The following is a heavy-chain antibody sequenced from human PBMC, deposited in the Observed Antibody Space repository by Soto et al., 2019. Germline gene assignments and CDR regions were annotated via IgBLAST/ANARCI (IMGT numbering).Heavy chain of an antibody. Sequence: ASVKGSCKASGYTFTSYGISWVRQAPGQGLEWMGWISAYNGNTNYAQKLQGRVTMTTDTSTSTAYMELRSLRSDDTAVYYCARESLDSIAVAGIGTSFDYWGQGTLVTVSS. CDR3: ARESLDSIAVAGIGTSFDY. CDR2: ISAYNGNT. V-gene: IGHV1-18*04. J-gene: IGHJ4*02. CDR1: GYTFTSYG. D-gene: IGHD6-19*01.